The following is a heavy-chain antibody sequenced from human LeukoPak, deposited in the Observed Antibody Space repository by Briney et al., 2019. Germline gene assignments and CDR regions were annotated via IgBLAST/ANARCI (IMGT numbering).Heavy chain of an antibody. Sequence: SETLSLTCTVSGGSISDAAYYWSWIRQHPGEGLEWIGYVFYSGSTSYNPSLKSRVTISVDTSRTQFSLKLTSVTAADTAVYYCARTRRATVTSYYYYYMDVWGKGTTVTVSS. CDR1: GGSISDAAYY. J-gene: IGHJ6*03. CDR2: VFYSGST. D-gene: IGHD4-17*01. V-gene: IGHV4-30-4*02. CDR3: ARTRRATVTSYYYYYMDV.